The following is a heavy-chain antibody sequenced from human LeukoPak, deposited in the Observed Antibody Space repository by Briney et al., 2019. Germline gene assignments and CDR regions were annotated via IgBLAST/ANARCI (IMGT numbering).Heavy chain of an antibody. J-gene: IGHJ4*02. Sequence: ASVKVSCKASGYTFTSYYMHWVRPAPGQGLEWMGIINPSGGSTSYAQKFQGRVTMTRDTSTSTVYMELSSLRSEDTAVYYCVLYEQLVFDYWGQGTLVTVSS. D-gene: IGHD6-6*01. CDR1: GYTFTSYY. CDR2: INPSGGST. CDR3: VLYEQLVFDY. V-gene: IGHV1-46*01.